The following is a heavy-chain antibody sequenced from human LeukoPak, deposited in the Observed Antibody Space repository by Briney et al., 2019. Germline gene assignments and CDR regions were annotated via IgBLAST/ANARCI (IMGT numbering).Heavy chain of an antibody. CDR2: MNPNSGNT. CDR3: ASLHSSGWHGDAFDI. CDR1: GYTFTSYD. D-gene: IGHD6-19*01. J-gene: IGHJ3*02. Sequence: ASVKVSCKASGYTFTSYDINWVRQATGQGLEWMGWMNPNSGNTGYAQKFQGRVTITRNTSISTAYMELSSLRSEDTAMYYCASLHSSGWHGDAFDIWGQGTMVTVSS. V-gene: IGHV1-8*03.